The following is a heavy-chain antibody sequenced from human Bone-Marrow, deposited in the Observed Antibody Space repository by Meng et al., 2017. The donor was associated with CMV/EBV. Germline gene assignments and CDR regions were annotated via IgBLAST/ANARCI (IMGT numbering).Heavy chain of an antibody. Sequence: SETLSLTCTVSGGSVSSGSYYWSWIRQPPGKGLEWIGYIYYSGSTNYNPSLKSRVTISVDTSKNQFSLKLSSVTAADTAVYYCAYMYFDFWSGYYHPYYFDYWGQGTLVTVSS. CDR3: AYMYFDFWSGYYHPYYFDY. CDR2: IYYSGST. CDR1: GGSVSSGSYY. V-gene: IGHV4-61*01. J-gene: IGHJ4*02. D-gene: IGHD3-3*01.